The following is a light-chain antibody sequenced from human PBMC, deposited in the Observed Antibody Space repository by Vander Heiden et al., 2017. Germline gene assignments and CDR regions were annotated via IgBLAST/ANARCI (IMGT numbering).Light chain of an antibody. Sequence: DIQMTQSPSSLSASLGDRVTITCRASQNIANQVNWYQHRPGKAPTILIAASSNLYAGVPSRFSGGGSGTDFTLTISSLQPEDFATYYCQASYGSLFTFGQGTKRE. V-gene: IGKV1-39*01. CDR3: QASYGSLFT. J-gene: IGKJ2*01. CDR2: ASS. CDR1: QNIANQ.